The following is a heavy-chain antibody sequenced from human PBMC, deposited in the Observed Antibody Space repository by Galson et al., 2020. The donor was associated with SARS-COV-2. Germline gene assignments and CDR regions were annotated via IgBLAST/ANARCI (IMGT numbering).Heavy chain of an antibody. Sequence: GGSLRLSCAASGFTFYDYAIHWVRQAPGKGLEWVSGISWNSGSVGYADSVKGRFTISRDNAKNSLYLQMNSLGPEDTALYYCAKSVAKNLAVAATWGQGTLVTVSS. CDR3: AKSVAKNLAVAAT. CDR2: ISWNSGSV. J-gene: IGHJ4*02. D-gene: IGHD6-19*01. CDR1: GFTFYDYA. V-gene: IGHV3-9*01.